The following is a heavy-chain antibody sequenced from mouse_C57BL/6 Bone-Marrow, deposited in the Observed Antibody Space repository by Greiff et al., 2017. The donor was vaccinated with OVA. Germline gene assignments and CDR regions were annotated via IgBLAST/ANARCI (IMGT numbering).Heavy chain of an antibody. CDR2: IHPNSGST. Sequence: QVQLQQPGAELVKPGASVKLSCKASGYTFTSYWMHWVKQRPGQGLEWIGMIHPNSGSTNYNEKFKSKATLTVDKSSSTAYMQLSSLTSEDSAVYYCVSVSYYYGSDYAMDYWGQGTSVTVSS. V-gene: IGHV1-64*01. D-gene: IGHD1-1*01. CDR3: VSVSYYYGSDYAMDY. J-gene: IGHJ4*01. CDR1: GYTFTSYW.